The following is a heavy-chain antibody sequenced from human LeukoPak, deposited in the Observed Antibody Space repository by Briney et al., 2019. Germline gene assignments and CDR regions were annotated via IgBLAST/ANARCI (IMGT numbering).Heavy chain of an antibody. Sequence: SETLSLTCTVSGASISSGGYYWSWLRQHPGKGLEWIGYIYYSGSTYYNPSLKSRVTISVDTSKNQFSLKLSSVTAADTAVYYCARDHRSGYFGFDYWGQGTLVTVSS. D-gene: IGHD3-3*01. CDR2: IYYSGST. CDR3: ARDHRSGYFGFDY. V-gene: IGHV4-31*03. CDR1: GASISSGGYY. J-gene: IGHJ4*02.